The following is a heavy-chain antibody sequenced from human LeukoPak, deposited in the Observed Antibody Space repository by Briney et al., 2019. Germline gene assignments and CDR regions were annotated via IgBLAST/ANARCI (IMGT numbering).Heavy chain of an antibody. CDR1: GYTFTGYY. J-gene: IGHJ4*02. V-gene: IGHV1-2*02. Sequence: RASVKVSCKASGYTFTGYYMHWVRQAPGQGLEWMGWINPNSGGTNYAQKFQGRVTMTRDTSISTAYMELSSLRSDDTAVYYCARDGFGGSFCPLRPDYWGQGTLVTVSS. CDR2: INPNSGGT. CDR3: ARDGFGGSFCPLRPDY. D-gene: IGHD6-25*01.